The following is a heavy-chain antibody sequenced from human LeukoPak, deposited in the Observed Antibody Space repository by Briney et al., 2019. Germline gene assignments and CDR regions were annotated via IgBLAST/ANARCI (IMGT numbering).Heavy chain of an antibody. CDR2: ISSSSSYI. J-gene: IGHJ2*01. V-gene: IGHV3-21*06. Sequence: PGGSLRLSCAASGFTFSSYSMNWVRQAPGKGLEWVSSISSSSSYIYSADSLKGRFSISRDNAENSLYLQMNSLRAEDTAVYYCARDPMIVGPKGNFDLWGRGTLVTVSS. CDR1: GFTFSSYS. CDR3: ARDPMIVGPKGNFDL. D-gene: IGHD3-22*01.